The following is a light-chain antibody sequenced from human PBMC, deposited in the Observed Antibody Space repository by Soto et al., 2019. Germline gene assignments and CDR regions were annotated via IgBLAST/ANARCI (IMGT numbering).Light chain of an antibody. CDR3: SSYSSNTALV. V-gene: IGLV2-14*03. CDR2: DVS. CDR1: TSDVGSYNY. J-gene: IGLJ7*01. Sequence: QSVLTQPASVSGSPGQSITISCTGATSDVGSYNYVSWYQQHPGKAPRLMIYDVSNRPSGVSNRFSGSKSGNTASLTISGLQAEDEAHYYCSSYSSNTALVFGGGTQLTVL.